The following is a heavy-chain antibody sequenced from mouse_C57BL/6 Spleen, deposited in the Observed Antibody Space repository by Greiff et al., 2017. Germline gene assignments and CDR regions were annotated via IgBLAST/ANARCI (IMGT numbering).Heavy chain of an antibody. V-gene: IGHV2-5*01. CDR1: GFSLTSYG. CDR3: AKGGYGSPYWYFDV. D-gene: IGHD1-1*01. Sequence: VKLMESGPGLVQPSQSLSITCTVSGFSLTSYGVHWVRQSPGKGLEWLGVIWRGGSTDYNAAFMSRLSITKDNSKSQVVLKMNSLQADDTAIYYWAKGGYGSPYWYFDVWGTGTTVTVSS. CDR2: IWRGGST. J-gene: IGHJ1*03.